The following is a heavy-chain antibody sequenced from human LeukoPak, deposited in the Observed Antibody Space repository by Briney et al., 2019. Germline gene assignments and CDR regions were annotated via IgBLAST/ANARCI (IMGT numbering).Heavy chain of an antibody. V-gene: IGHV4-39*01. CDR1: GGSISSSSYY. CDR3: ARLASYSNYYYYYMDV. CDR2: IYYSGST. Sequence: SETLSLTCTASGGSISSSSYYWGWIRQPPGKGLEWIGSIYYSGSTYYNPSLKSRVTISVDTSKNQFSLKLTSVTAADTAVYYCARLASYSNYYYYYMDVWGKGTTVTVSS. D-gene: IGHD4-11*01. J-gene: IGHJ6*03.